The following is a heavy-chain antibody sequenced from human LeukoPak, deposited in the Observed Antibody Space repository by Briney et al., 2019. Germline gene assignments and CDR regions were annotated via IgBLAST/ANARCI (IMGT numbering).Heavy chain of an antibody. CDR2: IYYSGST. V-gene: IGHV4-59*01. D-gene: IGHD3-10*01. CDR3: ARFSEKGPVDY. CDR1: GGSISSYY. Sequence: SETLSLTCTVSGGSISSYYWSWIRQPAGKGLEWIGYIYYSGSTNYNPSLKSRVTISVDTSKNQFSLKLSSVTAADTAVYYCARFSEKGPVDYWGQGTLVTVSS. J-gene: IGHJ4*02.